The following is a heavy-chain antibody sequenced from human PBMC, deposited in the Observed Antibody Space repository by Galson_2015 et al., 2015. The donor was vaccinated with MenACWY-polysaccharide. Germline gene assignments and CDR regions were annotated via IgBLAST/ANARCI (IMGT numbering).Heavy chain of an antibody. Sequence: KGLEWIGSIYPSGSTYYNPSLKSRVTISVDTSKNQFSLKLSSVTAADTAAYYCARVEKYSGSYYILHWGQGTLVTVSS. CDR2: IYPSGST. J-gene: IGHJ4*02. CDR3: ARVEKYSGSYYILH. V-gene: IGHV4-38-2*02. D-gene: IGHD1-26*01.